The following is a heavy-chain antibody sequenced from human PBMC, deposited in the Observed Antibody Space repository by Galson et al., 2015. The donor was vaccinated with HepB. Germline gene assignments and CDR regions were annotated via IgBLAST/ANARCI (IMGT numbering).Heavy chain of an antibody. CDR1: GYSFTSYW. J-gene: IGHJ4*02. Sequence: SGAEVKKPGESLRISCKGSGYSFTSYWISWVRQMPGKGLEWMGKIDPSDSYTNYSPSFQGHVTISADKSISTAYLQWSSLKASDTAMYYCARHESGDYVFDYWGQGTLVTVSS. CDR2: IDPSDSYT. D-gene: IGHD4-17*01. V-gene: IGHV5-10-1*01. CDR3: ARHESGDYVFDY.